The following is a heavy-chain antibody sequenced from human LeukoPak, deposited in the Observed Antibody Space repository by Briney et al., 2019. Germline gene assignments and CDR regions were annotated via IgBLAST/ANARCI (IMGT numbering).Heavy chain of an antibody. Sequence: SETLSLTCAVYGGSFSGYYWSWIRQPPGKGLEWIGEINHSGSTNYNPFLKSRVTISVDTSKNQFSLKLSSVTAADTAVYYCARGGGLRYFDWLLRNWFDPWGQGTLVTVSS. J-gene: IGHJ5*02. CDR1: GGSFSGYY. V-gene: IGHV4-34*01. CDR3: ARGGGLRYFDWLLRNWFDP. CDR2: INHSGST. D-gene: IGHD3-9*01.